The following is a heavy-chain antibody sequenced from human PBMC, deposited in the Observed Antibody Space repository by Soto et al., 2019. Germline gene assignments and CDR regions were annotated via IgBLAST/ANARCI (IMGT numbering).Heavy chain of an antibody. CDR1: GFTFSSYS. Sequence: EVQLVESGGGLVKPGGSLRLSCAASGFTFSSYSMNWVRQAPGKGLEWVSSISSSSSYIYYADSVKGRFTISRDNAKNSLYLQMNSLRAEGTAVYYCAREEGASWPFDYWGQGTLVTVSS. CDR3: AREEGASWPFDY. CDR2: ISSSSSYI. V-gene: IGHV3-21*01. J-gene: IGHJ4*02. D-gene: IGHD2-2*01.